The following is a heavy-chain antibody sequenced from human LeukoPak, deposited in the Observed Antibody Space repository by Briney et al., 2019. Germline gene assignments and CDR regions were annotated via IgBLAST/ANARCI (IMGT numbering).Heavy chain of an antibody. J-gene: IGHJ6*03. CDR2: INWNSGRM. D-gene: IGHD6-19*01. CDR3: AKDGQRRAVSVVTYMDV. Sequence: GGSLRLSCAAAGFTFDDYSMHWVRQAPGKGLEWVSTINWNSGRMEYADSVKGRFTISRDNAKNSMYLQMNSLRDEATALYYCAKDGQRRAVSVVTYMDVWGKGTPVTVSS. V-gene: IGHV3-9*01. CDR1: GFTFDDYS.